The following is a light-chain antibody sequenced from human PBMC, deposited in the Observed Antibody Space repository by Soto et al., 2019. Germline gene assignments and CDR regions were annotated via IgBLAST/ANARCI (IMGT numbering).Light chain of an antibody. CDR2: DAS. CDR1: QSVSSY. CDR3: QQRSDWPST. Sequence: EIVLTQSPATLSLSPGNRATLSCRASQSVSSYLAWYQQKPGQAPRLLIYDASTRATGIPARFSGSGSGTDFTLTITVLEPEDFAVYYCQQRSDWPSTFGGGTKVEIK. V-gene: IGKV3-11*01. J-gene: IGKJ4*01.